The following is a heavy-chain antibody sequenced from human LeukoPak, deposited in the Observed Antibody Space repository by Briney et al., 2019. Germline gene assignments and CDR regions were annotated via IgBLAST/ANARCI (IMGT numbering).Heavy chain of an antibody. CDR3: ARATYYYDSSGYSTFDY. D-gene: IGHD3-22*01. CDR1: GFTFSSYA. CDR2: ISYGGSNK. V-gene: IGHV3-30*04. Sequence: SGGSLRLSCAASGFTFSSYAMHWVRQAPGKGLEWVAVISYGGSNKYYADSVKGRFTISRDNSKNTLYLQMNSLRAEDTAVYYCARATYYYDSSGYSTFDYWGLGTLVTVSS. J-gene: IGHJ4*02.